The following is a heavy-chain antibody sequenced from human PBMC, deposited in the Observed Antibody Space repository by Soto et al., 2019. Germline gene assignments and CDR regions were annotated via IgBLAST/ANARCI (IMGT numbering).Heavy chain of an antibody. CDR2: IYYSGST. V-gene: IGHV4-59*01. CDR3: ARGGAVAGRGLYYYGMDV. CDR1: GGSISSYY. J-gene: IGHJ6*01. D-gene: IGHD6-19*01. Sequence: QVQLQESGPGLVKPSETLSLTCTVSGGSISSYYWSWIRQPPGKGLEWIGYIYYSGSTNYNPSLKSRVTISVDTSKNQFSLKLSSVTAADTAVYYCARGGAVAGRGLYYYGMDVW.